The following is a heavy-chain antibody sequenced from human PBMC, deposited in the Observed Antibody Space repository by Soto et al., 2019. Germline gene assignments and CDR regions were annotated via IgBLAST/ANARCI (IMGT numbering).Heavy chain of an antibody. CDR3: ARRWNYYLDF. D-gene: IGHD1-1*01. V-gene: IGHV3-33*05. Sequence: QMQLVESGGGVVQPGRSLRLSCVASGFPFREFGMHWVRQAPGKGLEWVALISYDGSDYADSVKGRFTISRDASRDTLFLHIDNLRPDDTGVYYCARRWNYYLDFWGQGTLVAVSS. CDR2: ISYDGSD. J-gene: IGHJ4*02. CDR1: GFPFREFG.